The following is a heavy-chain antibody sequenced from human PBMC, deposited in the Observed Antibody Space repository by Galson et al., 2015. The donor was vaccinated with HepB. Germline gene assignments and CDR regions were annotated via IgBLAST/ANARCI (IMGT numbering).Heavy chain of an antibody. Sequence: SLRLSCAASGFTFSSYSMNWVRQAPGKGLEWVSSISSSSSYIYYADSVKGRFTISRDNAKNSLYLQMNSLRAEDTAVYYCASGPQYYYGSGSYYNWFDPWGQGTLVTVSS. V-gene: IGHV3-21*01. D-gene: IGHD3-10*01. J-gene: IGHJ5*02. CDR3: ASGPQYYYGSGSYYNWFDP. CDR2: ISSSSSYI. CDR1: GFTFSSYS.